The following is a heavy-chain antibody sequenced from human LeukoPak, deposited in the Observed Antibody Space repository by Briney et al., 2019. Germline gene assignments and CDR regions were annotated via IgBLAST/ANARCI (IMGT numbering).Heavy chain of an antibody. CDR1: VGSISSYY. CDR2: IYYSGST. D-gene: IGHD2-15*01. V-gene: IGHV4-59*01. Sequence: PSETLSLTCTVSVGSISSYYWSWIRQPPGKGLEWIGYIYYSGSTNYNPSLKSRVTISVDTSKNQFSLKLNSVTAADTAIYYCTRGSRYCSSGSCYGWFDPWGQGTLVTVSS. CDR3: TRGSRYCSSGSCYGWFDP. J-gene: IGHJ5*02.